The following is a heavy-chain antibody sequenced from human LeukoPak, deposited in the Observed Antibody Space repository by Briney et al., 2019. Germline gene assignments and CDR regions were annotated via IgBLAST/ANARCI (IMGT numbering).Heavy chain of an antibody. CDR1: GGSISSSNW. V-gene: IGHV4-4*02. CDR3: ASSITMVRGALTNWFDP. J-gene: IGHJ5*02. CDR2: IYHSGST. D-gene: IGHD3-10*01. Sequence: SGTLSLTCAVSGGSISSSNWWSWVRQPPGKGLEWIGEIYHSGSTNYNPSLKSRVTISVDKSKNQFSLKLSSVTAADTAVYYCASSITMVRGALTNWFDPWGQGTLVTVSS.